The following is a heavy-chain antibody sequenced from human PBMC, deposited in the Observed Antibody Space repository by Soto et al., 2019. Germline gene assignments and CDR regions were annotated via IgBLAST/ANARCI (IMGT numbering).Heavy chain of an antibody. J-gene: IGHJ4*02. D-gene: IGHD1-26*01. V-gene: IGHV3-30*18. CDR1: GFTFSSYG. CDR3: AKESYSGSYFFDY. Sequence: PGGSLRLSCAASGFTFSSYGMHWVRQAPGKGLEWVAVISYDGSNKYYADSVKGRFTISRDNSKNTLYLQMNSLRAEDTAVYYCAKESYSGSYFFDYWGQGTLVTVSS. CDR2: ISYDGSNK.